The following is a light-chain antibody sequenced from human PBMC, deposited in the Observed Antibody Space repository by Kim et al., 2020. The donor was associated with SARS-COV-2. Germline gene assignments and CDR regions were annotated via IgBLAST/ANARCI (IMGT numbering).Light chain of an antibody. V-gene: IGLV1-40*01. CDR3: QSFDRSLTAWV. CDR2: GST. CDR1: SSNIGAGYG. Sequence: RVTISWTGSSSNIGAGYGVHWYQQLPGRAPTLLIYGSTDRPSGVPDRFSGSKSDTSGSLAITGLRPEDEADYYCQSFDRSLTAWVFGGGTQLTVL. J-gene: IGLJ3*02.